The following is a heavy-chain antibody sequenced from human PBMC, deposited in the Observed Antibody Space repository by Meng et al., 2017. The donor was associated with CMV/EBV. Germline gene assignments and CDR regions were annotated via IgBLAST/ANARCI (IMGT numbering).Heavy chain of an antibody. J-gene: IGHJ6*02. CDR3: ARGPTYYYYYGMDV. Sequence: GSLRLSCAVYGGSFSGYYWSWIRQPPGKGREGSGEINHSGSTNYNPSLKSRVTISVDTSKNQFSLKLSSVTAADTAVYYCARGPTYYYYYGMDVWGQGTTVTVSS. V-gene: IGHV4-34*01. CDR1: GGSFSGYY. CDR2: INHSGST.